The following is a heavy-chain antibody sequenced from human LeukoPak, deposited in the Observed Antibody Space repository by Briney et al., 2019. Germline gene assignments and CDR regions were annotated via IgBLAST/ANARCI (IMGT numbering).Heavy chain of an antibody. D-gene: IGHD6-6*01. Sequence: SETLSLTCTVSGGYISSYSWSWIRQPPGKGLEWIVYIYYSGSTNYNPSLKSRVTISVDTSKNQFSLKLRSVTAADTAVYYCARPSDEDAFGIWGQGTMVTVSS. J-gene: IGHJ3*02. CDR2: IYYSGST. V-gene: IGHV4-59*01. CDR3: ARPSDEDAFGI. CDR1: GGYISSYS.